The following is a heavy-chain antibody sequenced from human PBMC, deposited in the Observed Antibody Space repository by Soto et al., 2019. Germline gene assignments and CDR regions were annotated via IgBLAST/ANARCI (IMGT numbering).Heavy chain of an antibody. CDR2: IYQSGVT. CDR1: GDSYSISTYS. Sequence: MYLAGNRAGDSYSISTYSWSWIRQPPGKALQWIGFIYQSGVTSYNPSLASRVSISLDRSNNQCSLKLKSVTAADTAVYFCAGMPYTSGLRFDPWGPGTLVTVSS. V-gene: IGHV4-30-2*01. J-gene: IGHJ5*02. CDR3: AGMPYTSGLRFDP. D-gene: IGHD6-19*01.